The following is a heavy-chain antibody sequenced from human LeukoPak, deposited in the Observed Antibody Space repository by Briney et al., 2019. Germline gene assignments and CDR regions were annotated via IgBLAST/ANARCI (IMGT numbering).Heavy chain of an antibody. CDR3: ARDTYSSGWYVF. J-gene: IGHJ4*02. V-gene: IGHV3-30*04. Sequence: GGSLRLSCAASGFTFSSYVMHWVRQAPGKGLEWVAAISSDGSNKYSEHGRFTISRDNSKNSLYLQMNSLRAEDTAVYYCARDTYSSGWYVFWGQGTLVTVSS. CDR2: ISSDGSNK. CDR1: GFTFSSYV. D-gene: IGHD6-19*01.